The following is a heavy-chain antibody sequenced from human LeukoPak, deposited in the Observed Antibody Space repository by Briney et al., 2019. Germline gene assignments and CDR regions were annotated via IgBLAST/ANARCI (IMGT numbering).Heavy chain of an antibody. CDR3: AKDRFIVVVPGAFDY. Sequence: GRSLRLSCAASGFTFSDYAMQWVRQAPGKGLEWVGIISHDGSNKYYADSVKGRFTISRDNSKNTLYLQMNSLRAEDTAVYYCAKDRFIVVVPGAFDYWGQGTLVTVSS. D-gene: IGHD3-22*01. J-gene: IGHJ4*02. CDR2: ISHDGSNK. V-gene: IGHV3-30*04. CDR1: GFTFSDYA.